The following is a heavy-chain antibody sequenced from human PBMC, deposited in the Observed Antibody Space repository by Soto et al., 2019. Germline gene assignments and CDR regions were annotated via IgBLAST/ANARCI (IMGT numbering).Heavy chain of an antibody. D-gene: IGHD3-10*01. CDR2: IYYSGGT. CDR3: ARFYGSGTNEIFDY. J-gene: IGHJ4*02. Sequence: SETLSLTCTVSGGSVSSAYYYWSWVRQPPGKGLEWIGLIYYSGGTNYNPSLKSRATMSIDTSRNQFSLNLNSVTAADTAVYYCARFYGSGTNEIFDYWGQGALVTVS. V-gene: IGHV4-61*01. CDR1: GGSVSSAYYY.